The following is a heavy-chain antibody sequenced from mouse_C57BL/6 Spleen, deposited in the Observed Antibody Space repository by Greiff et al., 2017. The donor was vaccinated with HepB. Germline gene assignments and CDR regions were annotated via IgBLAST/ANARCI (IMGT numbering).Heavy chain of an antibody. CDR2: IHPNSGST. CDR3: ARGVYYGNYGDY. J-gene: IGHJ2*01. CDR1: GYTFTSYW. Sequence: QVQLQQPGAELVKPGASVKLSCKASGYTFTSYWMHWVKQRPGQGLEWIGMIHPNSGSTNYNEKFKSKATLTVDKSSSTAYLQLSSLTSEDSAVYYCARGVYYGNYGDYWGQGTTLTVSS. D-gene: IGHD2-1*01. V-gene: IGHV1-64*01.